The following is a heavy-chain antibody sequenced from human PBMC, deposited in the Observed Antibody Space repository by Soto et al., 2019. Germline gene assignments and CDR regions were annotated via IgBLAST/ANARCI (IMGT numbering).Heavy chain of an antibody. D-gene: IGHD1-26*01. J-gene: IGHJ4*02. Sequence: QVQLVESGGAVVQPGRSLRLSCAASGFTFSSSVMYWVRQAPGKGLEWVASIWFDGSSRNYADSVKGRFTISRDNPKNTLYLQMNNLRVEDTAVYHCATQAPEVGVGTPCFDNWGQGTLVTVSS. CDR3: ATQAPEVGVGTPCFDN. CDR1: GFTFSSSV. V-gene: IGHV3-33*01. CDR2: IWFDGSSR.